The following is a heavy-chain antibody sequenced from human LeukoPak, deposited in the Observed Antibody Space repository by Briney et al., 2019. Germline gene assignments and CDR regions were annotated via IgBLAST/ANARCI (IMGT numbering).Heavy chain of an antibody. CDR2: INSDGSST. J-gene: IGHJ6*02. V-gene: IGHV3-74*01. D-gene: IGHD6-6*01. CDR3: AREYGSSSARYYYYGMDV. CDR1: GFTFSSYW. Sequence: GGSLRLSCAASGFTFSSYWMHWVRQAPGKGLVWVSRINSDGSSTSYADSVKGRFTISRDNAKNTLYLQMNSLRAEDTAVYYRAREYGSSSARYYYYGMDVWGQGTTVTVSS.